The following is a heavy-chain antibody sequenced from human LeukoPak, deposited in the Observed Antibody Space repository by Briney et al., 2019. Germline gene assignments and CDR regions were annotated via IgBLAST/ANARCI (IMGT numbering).Heavy chain of an antibody. V-gene: IGHV1-2*02. Sequence: ASVKVSCKASGYTFTGYYMHWVRQAPGRGLEWMGWIKPNSGGTNYAQKFQGRVTMTWDTSISTAYMELSRLRSDDTAVYYCARDLSIVVVVAAPPRDWFDPWGQGTLVTVSS. J-gene: IGHJ5*02. CDR3: ARDLSIVVVVAAPPRDWFDP. CDR2: IKPNSGGT. CDR1: GYTFTGYY. D-gene: IGHD2-15*01.